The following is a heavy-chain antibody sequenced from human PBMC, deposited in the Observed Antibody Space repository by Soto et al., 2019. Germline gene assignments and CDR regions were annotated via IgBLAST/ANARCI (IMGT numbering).Heavy chain of an antibody. V-gene: IGHV5-51*01. Sequence: GESLKISCKGSGYSFTSYWIGWVRQMPGKGLEWMGIIYPGDSDTRYSPSFQGQVTISADKSIGTAYLQWSSLKASDTAMYYCARQGDSSSSRGPRALANWFDPWGQGTLVTVSS. J-gene: IGHJ5*02. D-gene: IGHD6-6*01. CDR1: GYSFTSYW. CDR3: ARQGDSSSSRGPRALANWFDP. CDR2: IYPGDSDT.